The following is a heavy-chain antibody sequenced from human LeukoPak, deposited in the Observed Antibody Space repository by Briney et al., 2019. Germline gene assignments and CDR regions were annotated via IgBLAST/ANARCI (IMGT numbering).Heavy chain of an antibody. CDR3: AKDLLGFGYWSNTSCQPTHHYYFDY. Sequence: ASVKVSCKASGGTFSSYAISWVRQAPGQGLEWMGRIIPILGIANYAQKIQGRVTITADKSTSTAYMELSSLRSEDTAVYYCAKDLLGFGYWSNTSCQPTHHYYFDYWGQGTLVTVSS. CDR1: GGTFSSYA. CDR2: IIPILGIA. J-gene: IGHJ4*02. V-gene: IGHV1-69*04. D-gene: IGHD2-2*01.